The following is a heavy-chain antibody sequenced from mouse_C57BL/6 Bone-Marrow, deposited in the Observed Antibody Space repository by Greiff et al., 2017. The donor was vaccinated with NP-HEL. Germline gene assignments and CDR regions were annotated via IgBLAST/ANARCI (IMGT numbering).Heavy chain of an antibody. Sequence: VKLQQPGAELVKPGASVKLSCKASGYTFTSYWMHWVKQRPGQGLEWIGMIHPNSGSTNYNEKFKSKATLTVDKSSSTAYMQLSSLTSEDSAVYYCAREAYWYFDVWGTGTTVTVSS. CDR2: IHPNSGST. J-gene: IGHJ1*03. V-gene: IGHV1-64*01. CDR1: GYTFTSYW. CDR3: AREAYWYFDV.